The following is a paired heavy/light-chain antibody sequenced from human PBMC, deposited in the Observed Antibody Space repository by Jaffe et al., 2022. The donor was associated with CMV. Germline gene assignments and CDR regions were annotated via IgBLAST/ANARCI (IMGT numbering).Light chain of an antibody. Sequence: DIVMTQSPDSLAVSLGERATINCKSSQSLLYSSNNKNYLVWYQQKPGQPPKLLIHWASNRESGVPDRFSGSGSGTDFTLTISSLQAEDVAVYYCQQYYSTPLTFGGGTKVEIK. CDR3: QQYYSTPLT. V-gene: IGKV4-1*01. CDR2: WAS. J-gene: IGKJ4*01. CDR1: QSLLYSSNNKNY.
Heavy chain of an antibody. J-gene: IGHJ4*02. CDR1: GGSISFDTYY. V-gene: IGHV4-31*03. CDR2: IHYSGST. CDR3: ARATPGPTILEYYFDY. Sequence: QVQLQESGPGLVKPSQTLSLTCTVSGGSISFDTYYWSWIRQHPGKGLEWIGYIHYSGSTFYNPSLQSRVTISVDTSKNQFSLKLNSVTAADTAVYFCARATPGPTILEYYFDYWGQGTLVTVSS. D-gene: IGHD1-26*01.